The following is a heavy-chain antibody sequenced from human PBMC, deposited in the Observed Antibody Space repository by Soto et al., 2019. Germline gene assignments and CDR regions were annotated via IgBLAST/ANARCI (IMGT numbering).Heavy chain of an antibody. J-gene: IGHJ3*02. CDR1: GFTFRNYA. CDR2: ISGSGGRT. V-gene: IGHV3-23*01. Sequence: EVQLLESGGNLIQPGGSLRLSCAASGFTFRNYAMSWVRQAPGAGLEWVSGISGSGGRTYYADSVNGRFTISRDNSNNALFLQMNSLRAEDTALYYCAKDPNGDYVGAFDIWGRGTMVTVSS. CDR3: AKDPNGDYVGAFDI. D-gene: IGHD4-17*01.